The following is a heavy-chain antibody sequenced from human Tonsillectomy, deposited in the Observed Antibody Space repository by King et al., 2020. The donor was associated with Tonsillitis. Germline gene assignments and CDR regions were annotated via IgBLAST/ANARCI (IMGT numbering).Heavy chain of an antibody. V-gene: IGHV3-7*03. CDR1: GLTFSSYW. D-gene: IGHD4-23*01. J-gene: IGHJ4*02. CDR3: ARDVTFGGKY. CDR2: INQNGGEK. Sequence: DVQLVESGGGSVQPGGSLRLSCAVSGLTFSSYWMSWVRQAPGKGLEWVANINQNGGEKYYVDSVKGRFTISRDNAKNSLYLQMNSLRADDTAVYYCARDVTFGGKYWGPGTLVTVSS.